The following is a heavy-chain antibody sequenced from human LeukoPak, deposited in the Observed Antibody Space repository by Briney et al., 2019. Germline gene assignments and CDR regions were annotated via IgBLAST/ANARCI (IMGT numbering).Heavy chain of an antibody. D-gene: IGHD2-2*02. CDR3: ARVAAEVVGLPGAIGFGWLRRDYYYMDV. CDR2: MNPNSGNT. CDR1: GYTFTSYD. Sequence: ASVKVSCKASGYTFTSYDINWVRQATGQGLEWMGWMNPNSGNTGYAQKFQGRVTMTRNTSISTAYMELSSLRSEDTAVYYCARVAAEVVGLPGAIGFGWLRRDYYYMDVWGKGTTVTVSS. V-gene: IGHV1-8*01. J-gene: IGHJ6*03.